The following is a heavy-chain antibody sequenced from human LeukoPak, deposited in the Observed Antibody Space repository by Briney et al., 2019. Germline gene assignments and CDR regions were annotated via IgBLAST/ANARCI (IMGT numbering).Heavy chain of an antibody. CDR2: IYYSGST. V-gene: IGHV4-59*08. CDR3: AGSSWGIAAAGTEGWFDP. Sequence: PSETLSLTCTVSGGSISSYYWSWIRQPPGKGLEWIGYIYYSGSTNYNPSLKSRVTISVDTSKNQFSLKLSSVTAADTAVYYCAGSSWGIAAAGTEGWFDPWGQGTLVTVSS. J-gene: IGHJ5*02. CDR1: GGSISSYY. D-gene: IGHD6-13*01.